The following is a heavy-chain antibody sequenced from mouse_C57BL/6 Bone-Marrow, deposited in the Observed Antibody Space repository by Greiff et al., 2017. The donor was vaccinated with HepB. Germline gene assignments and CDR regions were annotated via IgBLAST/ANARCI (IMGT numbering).Heavy chain of an antibody. Sequence: EVKLVESGGGLVQPGGSLKLSCAASGFTFSDYYMYWVRQTPEKRLEWVAYISNGGGSTYYPDTVKGRFTISRDNAKNTLYLQMSRLKSEDTAMYYCARGGTTVVAPGAMDYWGQGTSVTVSS. CDR2: ISNGGGST. V-gene: IGHV5-12*01. J-gene: IGHJ4*01. D-gene: IGHD1-1*01. CDR3: ARGGTTVVAPGAMDY. CDR1: GFTFSDYY.